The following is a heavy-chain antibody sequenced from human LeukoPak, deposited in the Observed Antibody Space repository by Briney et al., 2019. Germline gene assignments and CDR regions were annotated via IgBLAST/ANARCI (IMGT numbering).Heavy chain of an antibody. V-gene: IGHV2-26*01. Sequence: SGPTLVNPTETLTLTCTVSGFSLSNPRLGVSWIRQPPGKALEWLAHIFSNDEKSCSTSLKSRLTISKDTSKSQVVLTMTNMDPVDTATYYCARGINLNGVRELDYWGQGTLVTVSS. CDR2: IFSNDEK. CDR3: ARGINLNGVRELDY. J-gene: IGHJ4*02. D-gene: IGHD3-3*01. CDR1: GFSLSNPRLG.